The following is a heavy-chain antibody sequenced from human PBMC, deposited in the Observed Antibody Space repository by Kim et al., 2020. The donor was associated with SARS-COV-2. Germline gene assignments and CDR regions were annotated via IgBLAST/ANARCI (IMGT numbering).Heavy chain of an antibody. D-gene: IGHD2-2*01. J-gene: IGHJ6*02. CDR3: AREGYCSSTSCYAGWDYYYYYGMDV. CDR1: GFTFSSYS. V-gene: IGHV3-48*02. CDR2: ISSSSSTI. Sequence: GGSLRLSCAASGFTFSSYSMNWVRQAPGKGLEWVSYISSSSSTIYYADSVKGRFTISRDNAKNSLYLQMNSLRDEDTAVYYCAREGYCSSTSCYAGWDYYYYYGMDVWGQGTTVTVSS.